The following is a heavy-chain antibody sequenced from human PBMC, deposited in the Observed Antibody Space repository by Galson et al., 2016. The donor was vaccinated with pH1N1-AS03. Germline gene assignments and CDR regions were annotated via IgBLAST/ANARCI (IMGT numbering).Heavy chain of an antibody. V-gene: IGHV5-51*01. CDR3: VRTKATREGWTHLDY. Sequence: QSGAEVKKPGESLKISCKASEYTFSTYWIAWVRQMPGKGLQWMGIIFPGNSDTTYAPSFQGQVTISADRSITTVYLQWDSLKASDTAIYYCVRTKATREGWTHLDYWGQRTLVTVSS. CDR2: IFPGNSDT. D-gene: IGHD5-18*01. CDR1: EYTFSTYW. J-gene: IGHJ4*02.